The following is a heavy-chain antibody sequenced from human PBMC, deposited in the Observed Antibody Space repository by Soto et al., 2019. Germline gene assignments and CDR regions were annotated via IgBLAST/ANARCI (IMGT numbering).Heavy chain of an antibody. CDR3: ARFAKEENPKVGSWYYFDY. CDR2: IYYSGRT. CDR1: GGSISSGGYY. V-gene: IGHV4-31*03. J-gene: IGHJ4*02. D-gene: IGHD2-8*02. Sequence: QVQLQESGPGLVKPSQTLSLTCTVSGGSISSGGYYWSWIRQHPGKGLEWIGNIYYSGRTYYNPSLKSRVTISVDTSKNQFSLKLTSVTAADTAVYYCARFAKEENPKVGSWYYFDYWGQGALVTVSS.